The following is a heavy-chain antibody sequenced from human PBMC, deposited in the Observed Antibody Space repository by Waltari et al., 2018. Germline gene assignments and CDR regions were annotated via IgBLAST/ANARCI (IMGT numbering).Heavy chain of an antibody. CDR1: GYTLTGHY. CDR3: ARDAGLFYGMDV. D-gene: IGHD2-21*01. Sequence: QVQLVQAGAEAKRPGASVKVSCQASGYTLTGHYMHGVRQAPGQGLAWMGWIDPNSGGTKYVQKFQGWVTMTRDTSIRTAYMELSRLRSDDTAVYYCARDAGLFYGMDVWGQGTTVTVSS. V-gene: IGHV1-2*04. CDR2: IDPNSGGT. J-gene: IGHJ6*02.